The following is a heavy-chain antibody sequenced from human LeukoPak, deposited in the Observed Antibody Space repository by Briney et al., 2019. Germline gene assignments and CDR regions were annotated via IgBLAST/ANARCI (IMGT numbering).Heavy chain of an antibody. D-gene: IGHD3-10*01. CDR1: GFTVSSNY. V-gene: IGHV3-66*01. Sequence: GGSLRLSCAASGFTVSSNYMSWVRQAPGKGLEWVSVIYSGGRTYYADSVKGRFTISRDNSKNTLYLQMNSLRAGDTAVYYCARDYGSDYYYGMDVWGQGTTVTVSS. CDR3: ARDYGSDYYYGMDV. CDR2: IYSGGRT. J-gene: IGHJ6*02.